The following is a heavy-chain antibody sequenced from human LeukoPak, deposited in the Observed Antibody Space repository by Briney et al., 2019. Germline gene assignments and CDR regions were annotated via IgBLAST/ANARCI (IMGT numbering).Heavy chain of an antibody. CDR2: FSASGGNT. J-gene: IGHJ4*02. D-gene: IGHD1-26*01. CDR1: GFTFSDYW. CDR3: AKDGLVGATDWFDC. Sequence: GGSLRLSCAASGFTFSDYWMHWVRDAPGKGLMWVSTFSASGGNTYYADSVKGRFTISRDISKNTLYLQLTSLRADDTAVYYCAKDGLVGATDWFDCWGQGTLVTVSS. V-gene: IGHV3-23*01.